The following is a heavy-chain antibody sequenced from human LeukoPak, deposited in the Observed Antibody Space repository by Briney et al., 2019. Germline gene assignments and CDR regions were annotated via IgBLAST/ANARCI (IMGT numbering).Heavy chain of an antibody. CDR1: GFTVNAFG. D-gene: IGHD5-12*01. V-gene: IGHV3-33*01. Sequence: GGSLRLACAASGFTVNAFGMHWVRQAPGKGLEWVAGIWYDGSSKYYADSVKGRFTISRDNSKNTLYLQMHSLRAEDTAVYYCARLALIMRSLDCWGQGTLVTVSS. J-gene: IGHJ4*02. CDR2: IWYDGSSK. CDR3: ARLALIMRSLDC.